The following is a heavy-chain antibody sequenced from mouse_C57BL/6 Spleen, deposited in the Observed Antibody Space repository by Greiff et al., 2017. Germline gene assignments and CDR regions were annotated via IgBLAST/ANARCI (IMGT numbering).Heavy chain of an antibody. CDR1: GYAFSSSW. CDR3: ARWGYDYDGY. V-gene: IGHV1-82*01. Sequence: VMLVESGPELVKPGASVKISCKASGYAFSSSWMNWVKQRPGKGLEWIGRIYPGDGDTNYNGKFKGKATLTADKSSSTAYMQLSSLTSEDSAVYFCARWGYDYDGYWGQGTTLTVSS. D-gene: IGHD2-4*01. J-gene: IGHJ2*01. CDR2: IYPGDGDT.